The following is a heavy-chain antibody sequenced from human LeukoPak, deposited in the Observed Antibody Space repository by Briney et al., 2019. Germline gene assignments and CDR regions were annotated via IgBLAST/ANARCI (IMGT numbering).Heavy chain of an antibody. J-gene: IGHJ4*02. Sequence: GRSLRLSCAASGFIFSNDAMHWVRQAPGKGLEWVAFIWFDGSNKHYADSVKGRFTISRDNSEDTLYLQMNSLRAEDTAVYYCASYHYYDSSGHYWGQGTLVTVSS. CDR1: GFIFSNDA. CDR2: IWFDGSNK. D-gene: IGHD3-22*01. CDR3: ASYHYYDSSGHY. V-gene: IGHV3-33*01.